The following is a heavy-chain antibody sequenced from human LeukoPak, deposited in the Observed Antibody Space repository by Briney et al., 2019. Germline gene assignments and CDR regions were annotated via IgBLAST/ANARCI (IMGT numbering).Heavy chain of an antibody. J-gene: IGHJ4*02. CDR3: ARAVRYYYDSSGYLFDY. D-gene: IGHD3-22*01. Sequence: PSQTLSLTCTVSGGSISSGSYYWSWIRQPAGKGLEWIGRIYTSGSTNYNPSLKSRVTISVDTSKNQFSLKQSSVTAADTAVYYCARAVRYYYDSSGYLFDYWGQGTLVTVSS. V-gene: IGHV4-61*02. CDR2: IYTSGST. CDR1: GGSISSGSYY.